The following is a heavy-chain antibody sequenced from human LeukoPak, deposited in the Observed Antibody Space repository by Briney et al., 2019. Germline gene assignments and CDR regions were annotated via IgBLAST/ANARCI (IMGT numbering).Heavy chain of an antibody. V-gene: IGHV4-59*01. J-gene: IGHJ4*02. CDR2: IHSSGTT. D-gene: IGHD6-13*01. CDR1: DGSISSYY. CDR3: ARATYISSRASQLGY. Sequence: SETLSLTCIVADGSISSYYWSWIRQPPGKGLEWMGYIHSSGTTNYSPSLKSRIIMSLDTSKNQFSLRLRSVTAADTAMYYCARATYISSRASQLGYWGQGTLVTVSS.